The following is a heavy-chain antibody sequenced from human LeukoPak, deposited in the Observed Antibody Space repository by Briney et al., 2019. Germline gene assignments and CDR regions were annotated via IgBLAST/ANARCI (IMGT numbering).Heavy chain of an antibody. V-gene: IGHV1-24*01. D-gene: IGHD6-13*01. CDR1: GYTLTELS. Sequence: ASLKVSSKVSGYTLTELSMHWVPQAPGKGLEWMVGFDPEDGEKIYAQKFQGRLTMTEDTSTDTAYMELSSLRSDDTAVYYCATETTAGTLDYWGEGTLVTVSS. J-gene: IGHJ4*02. CDR2: FDPEDGEK. CDR3: ATETTAGTLDY.